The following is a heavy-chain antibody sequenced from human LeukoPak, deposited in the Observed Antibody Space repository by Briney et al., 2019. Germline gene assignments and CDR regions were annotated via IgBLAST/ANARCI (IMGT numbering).Heavy chain of an antibody. V-gene: IGHV4-30-4*08. D-gene: IGHD2-2*01. CDR1: GGSIRSSYYY. CDR3: ARLAIVVVPAATRWFDP. J-gene: IGHJ5*02. CDR2: IYYSGST. Sequence: PSETLSLTCTVSGGSIRSSYYYWGWIRQPPGKGLEWIGYIYYSGSTYYNPSLKSRVTISVDTSKNQFSLKLSSVTAADTAVYYCARLAIVVVPAATRWFDPWGQGTLVTVSS.